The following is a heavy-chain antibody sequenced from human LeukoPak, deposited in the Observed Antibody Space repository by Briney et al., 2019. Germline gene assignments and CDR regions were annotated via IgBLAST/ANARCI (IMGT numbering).Heavy chain of an antibody. CDR2: IYYSGST. CDR3: AFAAAGIDY. CDR1: GGSISSYY. D-gene: IGHD6-13*01. V-gene: IGHV4-59*01. J-gene: IGHJ4*02. Sequence: PSETLSLTCTVSGGSISSYYWSWIRQPPGKGLEWIGYIYYSGSTNYNPSLKSRITISVDTSKNQFSLKLSSVTAADTAVYYCAFAAAGIDYWGQGTLVTVSS.